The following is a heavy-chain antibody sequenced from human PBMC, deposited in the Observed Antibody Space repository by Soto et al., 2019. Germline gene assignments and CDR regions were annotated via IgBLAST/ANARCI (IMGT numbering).Heavy chain of an antibody. V-gene: IGHV3-48*01. J-gene: IGHJ5*02. CDR3: ARGQTPEIVVVPAGEFDP. CDR2: ISSSSSTI. Sequence: PGGSLRLSCAASGFTFSSYAMSWVRQAPGKGLEWVSYISSSSSTIYYADSVKGRFTISRDNAKNSLYLQMNSLRAEDTAVYYCARGQTPEIVVVPAGEFDPWGQGTLVTVSS. CDR1: GFTFSSYA. D-gene: IGHD2-2*01.